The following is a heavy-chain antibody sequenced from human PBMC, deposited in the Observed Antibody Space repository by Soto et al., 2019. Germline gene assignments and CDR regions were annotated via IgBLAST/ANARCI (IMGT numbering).Heavy chain of an antibody. CDR2: IWYDGSDK. V-gene: IGHV3-33*01. D-gene: IGHD2-2*02. CDR3: VRGSSCTTTTCYNLAWFAP. J-gene: IGHJ5*02. CDR1: GFTFSDFV. Sequence: QVQLVESGGGVVHPGASLRLSCVTSGFTFSDFVMQWVRQAPGKGLEWVAVIWYDGSDKYYADSVKGRFTISRDNSKNTVYLQMNSLRAEDTAVYYCVRGSSCTTTTCYNLAWFAPWGQGTLVTVSS.